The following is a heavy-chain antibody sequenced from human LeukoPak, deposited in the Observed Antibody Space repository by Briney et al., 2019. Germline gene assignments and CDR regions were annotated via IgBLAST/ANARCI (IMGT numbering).Heavy chain of an antibody. CDR2: FYSGGKT. CDR1: GFTVSSSY. D-gene: IGHD5-18*01. Sequence: PGGSLRLSCAASGFTVSSSYMSWVRQAPGKGLEWVSVFYSGGKTYYTDSVKGRFTISRDNSKNTLYLQMNSLRAEDTAVYYCARVGYSYGSYYFDYWGQGTLVTVSS. V-gene: IGHV3-53*05. CDR3: ARVGYSYGSYYFDY. J-gene: IGHJ4*02.